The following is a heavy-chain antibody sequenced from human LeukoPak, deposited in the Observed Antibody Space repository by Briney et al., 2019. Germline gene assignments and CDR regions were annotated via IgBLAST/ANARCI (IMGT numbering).Heavy chain of an antibody. V-gene: IGHV5-51*01. J-gene: IGHJ4*02. CDR3: AIYSDTYYFDH. CDR2: IYPGDSDT. D-gene: IGHD1-26*01. Sequence: GESLKISCKGSGYSFTSSWIGWVRQMPGKGLEWMGIIYPGDSDTRYSPSFQGQVTISADKSVSTAYLQWSSLKASDTAMYYCAIYSDTYYFDHWGQGTLVTVSS. CDR1: GYSFTSSW.